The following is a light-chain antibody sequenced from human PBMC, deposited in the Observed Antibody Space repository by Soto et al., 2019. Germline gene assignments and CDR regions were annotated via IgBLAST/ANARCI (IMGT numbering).Light chain of an antibody. CDR2: GAS. J-gene: IGKJ1*01. CDR1: QTIRSNY. V-gene: IGKV3-20*01. CDR3: QQYGRSPWT. Sequence: ETVLTQSPGTLSLSPGERATLSCRASQTIRSNYLAWYRQTPGQAPRLLIYGASNSATGIADRFSGSGSGTDFTLIISRLEPEDFALYYCQQYGRSPWTFGQGTKVEIK.